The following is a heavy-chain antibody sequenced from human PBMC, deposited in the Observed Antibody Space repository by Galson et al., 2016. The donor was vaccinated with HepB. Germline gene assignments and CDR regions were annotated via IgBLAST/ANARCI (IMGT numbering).Heavy chain of an antibody. CDR2: IYNRGNT. Sequence: TLSLNCTVSGGSISTGVYYWGWIRQPPGKSLEWIGYIYNRGNTYYNPSLESRISITVDTSKNQVSLKLTSVTAADTAVYYWVRGPPEGCGGSTCYLGAFDIWGQGTMVTVSS. CDR1: GGSISTGVYY. D-gene: IGHD2-21*01. V-gene: IGHV4-30-4*01. J-gene: IGHJ3*02. CDR3: VRGPPEGCGGSTCYLGAFDI.